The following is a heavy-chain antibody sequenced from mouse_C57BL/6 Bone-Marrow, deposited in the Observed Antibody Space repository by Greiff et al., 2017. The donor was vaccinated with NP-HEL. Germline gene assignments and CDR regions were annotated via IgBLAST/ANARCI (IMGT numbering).Heavy chain of an antibody. V-gene: IGHV1-74*01. Sequence: QVQLKQPGAELVKPGASVKVSCKASGYTFTSYWMHWVKQRPGQGLEWIGRIHPSDSDTNYNQKFKGKATLTVDKSSSTAYMQLSSLTSEDAAVYYGAGFYYGNYYAMDYWGQGTSVTVSS. D-gene: IGHD2-1*01. J-gene: IGHJ4*01. CDR3: AGFYYGNYYAMDY. CDR1: GYTFTSYW. CDR2: IHPSDSDT.